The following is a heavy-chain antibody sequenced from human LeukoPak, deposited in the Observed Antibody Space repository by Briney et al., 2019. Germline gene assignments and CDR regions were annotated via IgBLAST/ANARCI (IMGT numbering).Heavy chain of an antibody. CDR1: GFTFSSYG. J-gene: IGHJ4*02. Sequence: PGRSLRLSCAASGFTFSSYGMHWVRQAPGKGLEWVAVISYDGSNKYYADSVKGRFTISRDNSKNTLYLKMNSLRAEDTAVYYCAKEDHYDSSGSLDYWGQGTLVTVSS. D-gene: IGHD3-22*01. V-gene: IGHV3-30*18. CDR3: AKEDHYDSSGSLDY. CDR2: ISYDGSNK.